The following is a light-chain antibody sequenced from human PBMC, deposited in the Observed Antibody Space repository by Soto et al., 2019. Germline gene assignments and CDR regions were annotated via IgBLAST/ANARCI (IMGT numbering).Light chain of an antibody. CDR1: NLESKT. CDR3: QVWDSSSDHVV. Sequence: SYELTQAPSVSVAPGETARITCGGNNLESKTVHWYQQKPGQAPVLVIYYDSDRPSGIPERFSGSNSGNTATLTISRVEAGDEADYYCQVWDSSSDHVVFGGGTKLTVL. CDR2: YDS. J-gene: IGLJ2*01. V-gene: IGLV3-21*04.